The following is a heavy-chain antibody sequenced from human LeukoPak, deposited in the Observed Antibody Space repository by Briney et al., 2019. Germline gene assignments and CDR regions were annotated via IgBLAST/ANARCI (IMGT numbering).Heavy chain of an antibody. Sequence: SSESLSLTCAVYGGSFGGYYWSWIRQPPGKGLEWIGEINHSGSTNYNPSLKSRVTISVDTSKNQFSLKLSSVTAADTAVYYCARLMSYSSSWYYGLDYWGQGTLVTVSS. D-gene: IGHD6-13*01. CDR1: GGSFGGYY. J-gene: IGHJ4*02. CDR2: INHSGST. CDR3: ARLMSYSSSWYYGLDY. V-gene: IGHV4-34*01.